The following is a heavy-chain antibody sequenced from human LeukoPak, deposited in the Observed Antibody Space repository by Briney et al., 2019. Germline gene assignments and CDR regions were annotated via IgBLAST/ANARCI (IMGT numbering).Heavy chain of an antibody. V-gene: IGHV4-28*01. D-gene: IGHD6-13*01. CDR3: ASSGYSSSWYQNWFDP. CDR1: GYSISSSNW. Sequence: SETLSLTCAVSGYSISSSNWWGWIRQPPGKGLEWIGYIYYSGSTYYNPSLKSRVTISVDTSKNQFSLKLSSVTAADTAVYYCASSGYSSSWYQNWFDPWGQGTLVTVSS. CDR2: IYYSGST. J-gene: IGHJ5*02.